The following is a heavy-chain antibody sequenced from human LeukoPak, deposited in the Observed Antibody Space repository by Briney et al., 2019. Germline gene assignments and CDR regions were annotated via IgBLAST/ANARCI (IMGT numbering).Heavy chain of an antibody. CDR2: ISGPGSVT. Sequence: GGSLRLSCAGSGFTFDDYAMHWIRQPPGKGLQWVSLISGPGSVTRQADSVKGRFTISRDNSKNSLYLQMSSLRTEDTALYYCARGTGSGSYLLDYWGQGTLVTVSS. CDR3: ARGTGSGSYLLDY. CDR1: GFTFDDYA. J-gene: IGHJ4*02. D-gene: IGHD6-6*01. V-gene: IGHV3-43*02.